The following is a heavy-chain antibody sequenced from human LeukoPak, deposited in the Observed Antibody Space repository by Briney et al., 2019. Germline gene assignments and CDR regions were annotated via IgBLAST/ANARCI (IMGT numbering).Heavy chain of an antibody. J-gene: IGHJ3*02. CDR2: IYPGDSDT. CDR3: ARRRSAPGAFDI. CDR1: GYSFTSYW. V-gene: IGHV5-51*01. Sequence: GESLKISCKASGYSFTSYWIGWVRQMPGKGLEWMGIIYPGDSDTRYSPSFQGQVTISADKSISTAYPRWSSLKASDTAMYYCARRRSAPGAFDIWGQGTVVTVSS. D-gene: IGHD5-24*01.